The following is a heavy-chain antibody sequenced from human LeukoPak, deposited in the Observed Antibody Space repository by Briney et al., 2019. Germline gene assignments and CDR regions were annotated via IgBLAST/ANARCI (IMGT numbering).Heavy chain of an antibody. CDR1: GGSISSGPYF. CDR2: IYYSGST. V-gene: IGHV4-61*01. CDR3: ASLYCSSTSCYGMDV. D-gene: IGHD2-2*01. Sequence: SETLSLTCSVSGGSISSGPYFWSWIRQSPGQGLEWIGYIYYSGSTNYNPSLKSRVTISVDTSKNQFSLKLSSVTAADTAVYYCASLYCSSTSCYGMDVWGQGTTVTVSS. J-gene: IGHJ6*02.